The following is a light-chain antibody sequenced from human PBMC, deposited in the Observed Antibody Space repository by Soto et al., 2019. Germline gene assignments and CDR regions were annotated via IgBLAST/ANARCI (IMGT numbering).Light chain of an antibody. CDR1: NANIGQNY. CDR3: LTWDSSLSAHV. CDR2: ETN. J-gene: IGLJ1*01. Sequence: QSVLTQPPSVSAAPGQKVTISCSGSNANIGQNYVSWYQQLPGTSPKVLIYETNILPSEIPDRFSGSKSGTSATLGITGLQTGYEADYYCLTWDSSLSAHVFGTGTKVTVL. V-gene: IGLV1-51*02.